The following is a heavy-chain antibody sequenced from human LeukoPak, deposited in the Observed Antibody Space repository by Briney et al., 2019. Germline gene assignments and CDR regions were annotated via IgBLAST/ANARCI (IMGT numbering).Heavy chain of an antibody. V-gene: IGHV1-69*05. Sequence: GASVKVSCKASGGTFSSYAISWVRQAPGQGLEWMGGIIPIFGTANYAQKFQGRVTITTDESTSTAYMELSSLRSDDTAVYYCARGDYGPHPKYWGQGTLVTVSS. CDR3: ARGDYGPHPKY. CDR1: GGTFSSYA. J-gene: IGHJ4*02. CDR2: IIPIFGTA. D-gene: IGHD4-17*01.